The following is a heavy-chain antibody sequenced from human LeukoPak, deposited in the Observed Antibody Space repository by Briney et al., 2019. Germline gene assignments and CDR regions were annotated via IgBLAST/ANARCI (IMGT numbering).Heavy chain of an antibody. D-gene: IGHD3-3*01. CDR1: GFTFSSYA. CDR3: ARDAINGKRFLEWLLYLDY. CDR2: ISYDGSNK. Sequence: PGRSLRLSCAASGFTFSSYAMHWVRQAPGKGLEWVAVISYDGSNKYYADSVKGRFTISRDNSKNTLYLQMNSLRAEDTAVYYCARDAINGKRFLEWLLYLDYWGQGTLVTVSS. J-gene: IGHJ4*02. V-gene: IGHV3-30-3*01.